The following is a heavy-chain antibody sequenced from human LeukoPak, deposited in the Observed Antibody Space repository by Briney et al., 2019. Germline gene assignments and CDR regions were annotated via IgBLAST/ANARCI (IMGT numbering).Heavy chain of an antibody. J-gene: IGHJ4*02. CDR3: ARVVVVAAGHDY. CDR1: GGSFSGYY. V-gene: IGHV4-34*01. CDR2: INHSGST. D-gene: IGHD2-15*01. Sequence: KPSETLSLTCAVYGGSFSGYYWSWIRQPPGKGLEWIGEINHSGSTNYNPSLKSRVTISVDTSKNQFSLKLSSVTAADTAVYYCARVVVVAAGHDYWGQGTLVTVPS.